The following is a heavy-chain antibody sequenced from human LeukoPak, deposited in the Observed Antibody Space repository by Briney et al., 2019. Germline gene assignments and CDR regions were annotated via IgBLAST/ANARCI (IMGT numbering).Heavy chain of an antibody. CDR3: ARVPLGEGSYYYYMDV. V-gene: IGHV3-7*01. Sequence: GGSLRLSCAVSGFTFSSYAMSWVRQAPGKGLEWVANIKQDGSEKYYVDSVKGRFTISRDNAKNSLYLQMNSLRAEDTAVYYCARVPLGEGSYYYYMDVWGKGTTVTVSS. CDR2: IKQDGSEK. CDR1: GFTFSSYA. D-gene: IGHD3-3*01. J-gene: IGHJ6*03.